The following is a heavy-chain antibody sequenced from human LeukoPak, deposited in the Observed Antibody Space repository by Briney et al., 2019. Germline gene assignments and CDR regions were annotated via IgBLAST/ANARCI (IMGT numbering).Heavy chain of an antibody. V-gene: IGHV3-20*04. D-gene: IGHD5-12*01. CDR3: ARRPRGYSGYDHYYFDY. J-gene: IGHJ4*02. Sequence: PGGSLRLSCAASGFTFDDYGMSWVRQAPGKGLEWVSGINRNGGSTGHADSVKGRFTISRDNAKNSLYLQMNSLRAEDTALYYCARRPRGYSGYDHYYFDYWGQGTLVTVSS. CDR1: GFTFDDYG. CDR2: INRNGGST.